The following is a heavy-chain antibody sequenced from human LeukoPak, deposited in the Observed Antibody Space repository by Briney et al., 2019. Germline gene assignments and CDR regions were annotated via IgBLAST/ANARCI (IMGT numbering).Heavy chain of an antibody. CDR3: AKANSVSTSYYDSSGFYFQL. J-gene: IGHJ4*02. CDR2: IWDDGSNQ. V-gene: IGHV3-33*06. D-gene: IGHD3-22*01. CDR1: GFTFRSHG. Sequence: GGSLRLSCAASGFTFRSHGMHWVRQAPGKGLEWVAIIWDDGSNQYYADSVKGRFTISRDNSKNTLNLQVHSLRPEDTAIYYCAKANSVSTSYYDSSGFYFQLWGRGTLVTVSS.